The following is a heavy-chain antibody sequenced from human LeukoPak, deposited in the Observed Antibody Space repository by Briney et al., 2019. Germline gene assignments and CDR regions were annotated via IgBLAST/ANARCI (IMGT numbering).Heavy chain of an antibody. Sequence: GGSLRLSCAASGFTFNGYAMYWVRQAPGKGLEWVSGIFGSGGSAHYADSVKGRFTIFRDNSKNTVYLQMNSLRAEDTAVYYCAKTTTGYCSGRYPGWPVDYWGQGSLVTVSS. CDR3: AKTTTGYCSGRYPGWPVDY. J-gene: IGHJ4*02. CDR1: GFTFNGYA. CDR2: IFGSGGSA. V-gene: IGHV3-23*01. D-gene: IGHD6-19*01.